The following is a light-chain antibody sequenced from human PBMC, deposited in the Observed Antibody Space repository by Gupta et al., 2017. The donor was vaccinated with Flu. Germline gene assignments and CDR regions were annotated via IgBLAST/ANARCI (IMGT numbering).Light chain of an antibody. J-gene: IGKJ5*01. Sequence: PTSLSAAVGERVTITCQAIQDIRNYLNWYQQKPGKAPNLLIYDASNLETGVPSRFSGSGSGTYFTLTISSLQPEDFATYYCQRDDSLPNTFGQGTRLEI. CDR1: QDIRNY. CDR3: QRDDSLPNT. V-gene: IGKV1-33*01. CDR2: DAS.